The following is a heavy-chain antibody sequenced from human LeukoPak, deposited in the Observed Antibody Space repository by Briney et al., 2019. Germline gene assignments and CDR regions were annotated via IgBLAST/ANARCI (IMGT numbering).Heavy chain of an antibody. V-gene: IGHV4-30-4*08. D-gene: IGHD1/OR15-1a*01. CDR3: ARVDENKQSGGMDV. CDR2: IYYSGST. J-gene: IGHJ6*02. CDR1: GGSISSGDYY. Sequence: SETLSLTWTVSGGSISSGDYYWSWIRQRPGKGLEWIGYIYYSGSTYYNPSLKSRVTISVDTSKNQFSLKLSSVTAADTAVYYCARVDENKQSGGMDVWGQGTTVTVSS.